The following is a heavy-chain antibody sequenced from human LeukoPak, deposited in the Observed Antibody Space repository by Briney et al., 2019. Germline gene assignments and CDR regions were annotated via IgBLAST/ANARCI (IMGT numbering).Heavy chain of an antibody. D-gene: IGHD6-19*01. J-gene: IGHJ4*02. V-gene: IGHV4-38-2*02. CDR3: ARVVWAVAGYHFDY. Sequence: SETLSLTCTVSGYSISSGYYWGWIRQPPGKGLEWIGSIYHSGSTYYNPSLKSRVTISVDTSKNQFSLKLSSVTAADTAVYYCARVVWAVAGYHFDYWGQGTLVTVSS. CDR2: IYHSGST. CDR1: GYSISSGYY.